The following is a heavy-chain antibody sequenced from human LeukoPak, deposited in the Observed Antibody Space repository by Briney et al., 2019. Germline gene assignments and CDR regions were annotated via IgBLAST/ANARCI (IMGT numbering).Heavy chain of an antibody. J-gene: IGHJ6*02. Sequence: GGSLRLSCAASGFTFSSYAMHWVRQAPGKGLEWVAVISYDGSNKYYADSVKGRFTISRDNSKNTLYLQMNSLRAEDTAVYYCARVKEGWPNYYYYGMDVWGQGTTVTVSS. CDR3: ARVKEGWPNYYYYGMDV. CDR1: GFTFSSYA. CDR2: ISYDGSNK. D-gene: IGHD6-19*01. V-gene: IGHV3-30-3*01.